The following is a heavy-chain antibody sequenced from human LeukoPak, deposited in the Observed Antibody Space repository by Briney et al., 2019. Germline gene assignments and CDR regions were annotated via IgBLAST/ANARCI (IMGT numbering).Heavy chain of an antibody. D-gene: IGHD3-10*01. J-gene: IGHJ4*02. Sequence: GGSLRLSCAASGFSVNNNYMNWVRQAPGKGLEWVSAMYNAGTTYYADSVKGRFTISRDSSKNTLYLQMNSLRAEDTAVYYCAGGTYYGSGGRPGYLDYWGLGTLVTVSS. CDR2: MYNAGTT. CDR1: GFSVNNNY. V-gene: IGHV3-53*01. CDR3: AGGTYYGSGGRPGYLDY.